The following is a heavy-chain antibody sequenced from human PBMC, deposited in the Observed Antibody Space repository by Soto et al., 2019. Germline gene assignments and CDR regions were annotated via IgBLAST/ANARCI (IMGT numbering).Heavy chain of an antibody. Sequence: EVQLVASGGGLVQPGGSLRLSCAASGFTFSSYAMHWVRQAPGKGLEYVSAISSNGGSTYYANSVKGRFTISRDNSKHSLYLQMGSVGAEDMAVYYCARVGGSGSYYYYYMDVWGKGTTVTVSS. D-gene: IGHD3-10*01. CDR3: ARVGGSGSYYYYYMDV. CDR2: ISSNGGST. J-gene: IGHJ6*03. V-gene: IGHV3-64*01. CDR1: GFTFSSYA.